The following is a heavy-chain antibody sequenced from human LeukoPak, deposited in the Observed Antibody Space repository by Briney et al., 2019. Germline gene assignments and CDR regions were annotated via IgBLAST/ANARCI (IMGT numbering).Heavy chain of an antibody. CDR3: ARETNLAVAGGAFDI. D-gene: IGHD6-19*01. CDR2: ISAYNGNT. J-gene: IGHJ3*02. Sequence: ASVKVSCKASGYTFTSYGISWVRQAPGQGLEWMGWISAYNGNTNYAQKLQGRVTMTTDTSTGTAYMELRSLRSDDTAVYYCARETNLAVAGGAFDIWGQGTMVTVSS. CDR1: GYTFTSYG. V-gene: IGHV1-18*01.